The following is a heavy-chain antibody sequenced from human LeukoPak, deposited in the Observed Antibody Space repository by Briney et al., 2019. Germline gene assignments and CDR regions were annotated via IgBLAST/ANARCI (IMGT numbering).Heavy chain of an antibody. Sequence: RPSETLSLTCTVSGGSISSYYSSWIRQPPGKGLEWIGYIYYSGSTNYNPSLKSRVTISVDTSKNQFSLKLSSVTAADTAVYYCASLDSSDAFDIWGQGTMVTVSS. D-gene: IGHD3-22*01. J-gene: IGHJ3*02. CDR2: IYYSGST. CDR1: GGSISSYY. V-gene: IGHV4-59*08. CDR3: ASLDSSDAFDI.